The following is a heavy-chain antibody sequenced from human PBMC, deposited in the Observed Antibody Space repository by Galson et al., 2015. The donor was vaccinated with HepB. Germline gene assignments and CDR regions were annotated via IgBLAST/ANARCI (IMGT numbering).Heavy chain of an antibody. CDR3: ARGSWYFDY. CDR2: INVGNGNT. J-gene: IGHJ4*02. D-gene: IGHD6-13*01. CDR1: GYTFTIYA. V-gene: IGHV1-3*01. Sequence: GYTFTIYAIQWVRQAPGQRPEWMGWINVGNGNTKYSQKFQGRVTITRDTSASTAYMELSSLRSEDAAVYYCARGSWYFDYWGQGTLVTVSS.